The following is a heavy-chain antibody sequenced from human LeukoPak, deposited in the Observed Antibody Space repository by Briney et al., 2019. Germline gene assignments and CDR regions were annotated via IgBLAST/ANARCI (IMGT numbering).Heavy chain of an antibody. CDR2: ISGSGGST. CDR3: AKDPSGYYGSGSWYYFDY. J-gene: IGHJ4*02. V-gene: IGHV3-23*01. D-gene: IGHD3-10*01. CDR1: GFTFSSYA. Sequence: GGSLRLSCAASGFTFSSYAMSWVRQAPGKGLEWVSAISGSGGSTYYADSVKGGFTISRDNSKNTLYLQMNSLRAEDTAVYYCAKDPSGYYGSGSWYYFDYWGQGTLVTVSS.